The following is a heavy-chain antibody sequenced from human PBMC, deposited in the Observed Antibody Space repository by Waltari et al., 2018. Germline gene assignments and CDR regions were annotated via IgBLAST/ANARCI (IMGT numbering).Heavy chain of an antibody. J-gene: IGHJ5*02. D-gene: IGHD3-10*01. CDR2: SYRGGKT. Sequence: EVHLVESGGGLVQPGGSLRLSCAASGFTVSNNYMNWVRQAPGEGPECGEGSYRGGKTYYADSVRGRVTISRDNSKNTLYLQMNSLRAEDTAVYYCARDSHHPSQQLGFDPWGQGTLVTVSS. CDR3: ARDSHHPSQQLGFDP. V-gene: IGHV3-66*01. CDR1: GFTVSNNY.